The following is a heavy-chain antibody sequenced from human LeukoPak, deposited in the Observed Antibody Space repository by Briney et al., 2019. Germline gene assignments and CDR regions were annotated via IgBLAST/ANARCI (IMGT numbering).Heavy chain of an antibody. V-gene: IGHV3-7*01. Sequence: GGSLRLSCAASGFTFSSYWMSWVRQAPGKGLEWVANIKQDGSEKYYVDSVKGRFTISRDNAKNSLYLQMNSLRAEDTAVYYCAKDPADIVVVPAAQIDYWGQGTLVTVSS. CDR1: GFTFSSYW. J-gene: IGHJ4*02. CDR3: AKDPADIVVVPAAQIDY. CDR2: IKQDGSEK. D-gene: IGHD2-2*01.